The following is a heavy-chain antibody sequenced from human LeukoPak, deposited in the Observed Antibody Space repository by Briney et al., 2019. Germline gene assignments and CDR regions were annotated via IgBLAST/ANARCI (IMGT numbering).Heavy chain of an antibody. Sequence: GGSLRLSCAASGFTFTSYGMSWVRQAPGKGLELVSTISANGSDKKYADSVKGRFTISRDNAKSSLYLQMNSQRTEDRAVYYCARDPYSGSYWADYYYYMDVWGKGTTVTIS. V-gene: IGHV3-7*01. CDR3: ARDPYSGSYWADYYYYMDV. CDR1: GFTFTSYG. CDR2: ISANGSDK. J-gene: IGHJ6*03. D-gene: IGHD1-26*01.